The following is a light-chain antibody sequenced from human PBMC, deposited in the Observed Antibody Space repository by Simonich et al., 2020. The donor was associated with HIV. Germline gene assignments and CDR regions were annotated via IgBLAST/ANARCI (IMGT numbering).Light chain of an antibody. CDR3: QQYNSYPFT. CDR2: GAS. Sequence: EIVMTQSPATLSVSPGERATLSCRASQSVSRNLAWYQQKPGQSPRLLIYGASTRATGIPARFSGSGSGTDFTLTISSLQPEDFATYYCQQYNSYPFTFGPGTKVDVK. CDR1: QSVSRN. V-gene: IGKV3-15*01. J-gene: IGKJ3*01.